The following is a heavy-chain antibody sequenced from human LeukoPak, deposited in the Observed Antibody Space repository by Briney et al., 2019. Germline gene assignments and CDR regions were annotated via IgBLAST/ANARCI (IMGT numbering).Heavy chain of an antibody. CDR1: GESISSSAFY. Sequence: SETLSLTCTVSGESISSSAFYWGWIRQSPGKGLEWIGNIYYTGTTYYNPSLKSRVTISIDTSKNQFSLNLISVTAADTAVYYCARGFRMVVTAIGFDYWGQGALVTVSS. V-gene: IGHV4-39*07. CDR3: ARGFRMVVTAIGFDY. D-gene: IGHD2-21*02. J-gene: IGHJ4*02. CDR2: IYYTGTT.